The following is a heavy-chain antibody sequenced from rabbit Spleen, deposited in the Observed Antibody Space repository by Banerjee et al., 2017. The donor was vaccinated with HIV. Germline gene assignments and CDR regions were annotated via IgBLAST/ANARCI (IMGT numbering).Heavy chain of an antibody. CDR1: GFSFSDRDV. CDR2: IHTGSSAFT. D-gene: IGHD1-1*01. J-gene: IGHJ6*01. Sequence: QQQLKESGGGLVKPEGSLTLTCKASGFSFSDRDVMCWVRQAPGKGLEWIACIHTGSSAFTYFASWAKGRFTISKTSSTTVTLQMTSLTAADTATYFCARYTSSSFSSYGMDLWGPGTLVTVS. CDR3: ARYTSSSFSSYGMDL. V-gene: IGHV1S45*01.